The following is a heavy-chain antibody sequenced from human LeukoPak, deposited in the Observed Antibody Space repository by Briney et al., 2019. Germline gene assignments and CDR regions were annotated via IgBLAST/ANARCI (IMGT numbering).Heavy chain of an antibody. CDR2: ISGSGGST. J-gene: IGHJ4*02. CDR1: GFTFSNYA. D-gene: IGHD5-18*01. Sequence: GGSLRLSCAAPGFTFSNYAMSWARQAPGKGLEWVSAISGSGGSTYYADSVKGRFTISRDNSKNTLYLKMNSLRAEDTAVYYCTKGTIWLPFDYWGQGTLVTVSS. CDR3: TKGTIWLPFDY. V-gene: IGHV3-23*01.